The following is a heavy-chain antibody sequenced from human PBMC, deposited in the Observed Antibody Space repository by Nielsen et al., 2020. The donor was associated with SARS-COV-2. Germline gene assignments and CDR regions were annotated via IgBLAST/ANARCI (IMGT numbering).Heavy chain of an antibody. D-gene: IGHD1-1*01. CDR3: ARDGTATTLGTFDH. V-gene: IGHV7-4-1*02. Sequence: WVRQAPGQGLEWMGWINTDTGDPTYAQGFTGRFVFSLDTSVSTSYLEIKNLKTEDTAVYFRARDGTATTLGTFDHWGQGSLVTVSS. J-gene: IGHJ4*02. CDR2: INTDTGDP.